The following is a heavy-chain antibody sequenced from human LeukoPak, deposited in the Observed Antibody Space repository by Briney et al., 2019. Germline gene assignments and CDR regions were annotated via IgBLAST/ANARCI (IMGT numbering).Heavy chain of an antibody. J-gene: IGHJ4*02. V-gene: IGHV3-33*01. CDR1: GFTFSNHG. CDR2: IWYDGSNK. D-gene: IGHD3-16*01. Sequence: PGGSLRLSCAASGFTFSNHGMHWVRQAPGKGLEWVAIIWYDGSNKYYADSVKGRFTISRDNSKNTLYLQMNGLRAEDTAVYYCARDMRNDYFDYWGQGTLVTVSS. CDR3: ARDMRNDYFDY.